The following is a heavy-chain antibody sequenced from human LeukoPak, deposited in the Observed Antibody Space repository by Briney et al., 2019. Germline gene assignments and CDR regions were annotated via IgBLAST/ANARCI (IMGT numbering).Heavy chain of an antibody. J-gene: IGHJ6*03. CDR3: ARSGSYYYYMDV. D-gene: IGHD3-10*01. CDR1: GYSISSGYY. Sequence: PSETLSLTCAVSGYSISSGYYWGWLRQPPGKGLEWIGSMYHSGGTYYNPSLKSRVTISVDTSKNQFSLKLSSVTAADTAMYYCARSGSYYYYMDVWGQGTTVTVSS. CDR2: MYHSGGT. V-gene: IGHV4-38-2*01.